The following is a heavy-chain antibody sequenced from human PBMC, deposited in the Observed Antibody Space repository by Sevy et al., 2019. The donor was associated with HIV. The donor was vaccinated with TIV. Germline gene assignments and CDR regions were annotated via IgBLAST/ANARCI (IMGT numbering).Heavy chain of an antibody. CDR2: IKRDGSEK. V-gene: IGHV3-7*03. J-gene: IGHJ6*02. CDR1: GFTFSNYW. Sequence: GGSLRLSCAASGFTFSNYWMSRVRQAPGKGLEWVANIKRDGSEKYYVASVKGRFTISRDNAKNSLYLQMNGLRAEDTAVYYCARDCSSSTCLWGMDVWGQGTTVTVSS. CDR3: ARDCSSSTCLWGMDV. D-gene: IGHD2-2*01.